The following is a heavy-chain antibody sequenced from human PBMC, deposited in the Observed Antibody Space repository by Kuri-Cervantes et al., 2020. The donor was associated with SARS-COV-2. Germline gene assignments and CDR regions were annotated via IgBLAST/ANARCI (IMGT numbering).Heavy chain of an antibody. D-gene: IGHD3-16*01. CDR3: TRDVSLPLWRYYFDY. CDR1: GFTFSSYA. Sequence: GESLKISCAASGFTFSSYAMSWFRQAPGKGLEWVGFIRSKAYGGTTEYAASVKGRFTISRYDSKNIAYLQMNSLKTEDTAVYYCTRDVSLPLWRYYFDYWGQGALVTVSS. J-gene: IGHJ4*02. CDR2: IRSKAYGGTT. V-gene: IGHV3-49*03.